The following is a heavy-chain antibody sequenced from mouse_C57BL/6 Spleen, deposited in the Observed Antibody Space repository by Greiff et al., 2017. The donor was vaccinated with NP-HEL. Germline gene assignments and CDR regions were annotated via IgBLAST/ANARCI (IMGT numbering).Heavy chain of an antibody. CDR3: ARWDSIYYYAMDY. D-gene: IGHD4-1*01. CDR1: GYSITSGYY. CDR2: ISYDGSN. V-gene: IGHV3-6*01. J-gene: IGHJ4*01. Sequence: DVQLQESGPGLVKPSQSLSLTCSVTGYSITSGYYWNWIRQFPGNKLEWMGYISYDGSNNYNPSLKNRISITRDPSKNQFFLKLNSVTTEDTATYYCARWDSIYYYAMDYWGQGTSVTVSS.